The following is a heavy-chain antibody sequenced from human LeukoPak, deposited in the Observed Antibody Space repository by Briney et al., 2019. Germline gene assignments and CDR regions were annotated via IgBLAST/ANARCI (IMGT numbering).Heavy chain of an antibody. CDR2: MNPNSGNT. Sequence: ASVKVSCKPSGYTFTSYDINGVRQATGQGREWMGWMNPNSGNTGYAQKFQGRVTMTRNTSISTAYMELSSLRSEDTAVYYCAYIPDIAAAATAEYFQHWGQGTLVTVSS. D-gene: IGHD6-13*01. CDR1: GYTFTSYD. V-gene: IGHV1-8*01. CDR3: AYIPDIAAAATAEYFQH. J-gene: IGHJ1*01.